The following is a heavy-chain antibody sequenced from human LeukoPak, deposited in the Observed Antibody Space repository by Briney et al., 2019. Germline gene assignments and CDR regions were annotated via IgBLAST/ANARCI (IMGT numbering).Heavy chain of an antibody. V-gene: IGHV3-7*03. CDR1: GFTFSSYW. CDR2: IKQDGSEK. CDR3: AREGGGRYFDWFSWFDP. D-gene: IGHD3-9*01. Sequence: GGSLRLSCAASGFTFSSYWMSWVRQAPGKGLEWVADIKQDGSEKYYVDSVKGRFTISRDNAKNSLYLQMNSLRAEDTAVYYCAREGGGRYFDWFSWFDPWGQGTLVTVSS. J-gene: IGHJ5*02.